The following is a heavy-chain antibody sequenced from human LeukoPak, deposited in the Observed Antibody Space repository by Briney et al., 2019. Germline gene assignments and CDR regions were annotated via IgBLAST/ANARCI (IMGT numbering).Heavy chain of an antibody. Sequence: SETLSLTCPVSGVSISPYFWSWFRQPPGKGLEWIGYISYTGSTIYSPSLKSRVTISVDTSKNQFSLQLTSVTAADTAVYYCARDDYRGVTNFDPWGQGTLVTVSS. CDR1: GVSISPYF. V-gene: IGHV4-59*01. J-gene: IGHJ5*02. CDR3: ARDDYRGVTNFDP. CDR2: ISYTGST. D-gene: IGHD3-10*01.